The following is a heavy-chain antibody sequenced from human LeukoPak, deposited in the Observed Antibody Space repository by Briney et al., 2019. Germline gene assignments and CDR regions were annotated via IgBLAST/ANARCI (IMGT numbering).Heavy chain of an antibody. J-gene: IGHJ4*02. D-gene: IGHD3/OR15-3a*01. Sequence: GGSLRLSCAASGFTFGTYDMSGVRQPPPKGLEWVSTLSCLDCACIEYYSDSVKGRFSISRDKSRSTLSLQLNSLRVEDTAMYYCVRDSEGSFDSWGQGTLVTVSS. CDR2: LSCLDCACIE. CDR1: GFTFGTYD. V-gene: IGHV3-23*01. CDR3: VRDSEGSFDS.